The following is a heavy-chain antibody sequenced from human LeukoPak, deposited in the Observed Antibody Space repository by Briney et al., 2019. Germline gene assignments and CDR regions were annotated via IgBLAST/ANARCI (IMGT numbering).Heavy chain of an antibody. Sequence: PGGSLRLSCAASGFTFSSYWMSWVRQAPGKGLEWVANIKQDGCEKYYVDSVKGRFTISRDNAKNSLYLQMNSLRAEDTAVYYCARVFGYSGYDDLLVAVAGTGAFDIWGQGTMVTVSS. CDR3: ARVFGYSGYDDLLVAVAGTGAFDI. CDR2: IKQDGCEK. J-gene: IGHJ3*02. D-gene: IGHD5-12*01. CDR1: GFTFSSYW. V-gene: IGHV3-7*01.